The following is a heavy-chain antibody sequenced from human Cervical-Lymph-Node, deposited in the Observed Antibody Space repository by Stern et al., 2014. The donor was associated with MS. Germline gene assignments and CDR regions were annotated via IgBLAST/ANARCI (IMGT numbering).Heavy chain of an antibody. Sequence: EVQLVESGGGLVKPGGSLTLSCAASGFTFSSYSMNWVRQTPGKGLEWVSSITSSGSYIWYADSVKGRFTISRDNTKNSLFLEMNSLRDDDTGIYYCARVDYRSGPSWGQGTLVTVSS. D-gene: IGHD3-22*01. CDR2: ITSSGSYI. CDR1: GFTFSSYS. CDR3: ARVDYRSGPS. V-gene: IGHV3-21*01. J-gene: IGHJ4*02.